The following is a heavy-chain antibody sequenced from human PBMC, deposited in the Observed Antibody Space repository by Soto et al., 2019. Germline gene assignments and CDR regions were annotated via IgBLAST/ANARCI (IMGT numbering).Heavy chain of an antibody. CDR2: IIPIFGTA. D-gene: IGHD3-3*01. J-gene: IGHJ6*02. CDR3: ARDTRFWSGYPHSYYGMDV. Sequence: SVKVSCKASGGTFSSYAISWVRQAPGQGLEWMGGIIPIFGTANYAQKFQGRVTITADESTSTAYMELSSLRSEDTAVYYCARDTRFWSGYPHSYYGMDVWGQGTTVTVSS. V-gene: IGHV1-69*13. CDR1: GGTFSSYA.